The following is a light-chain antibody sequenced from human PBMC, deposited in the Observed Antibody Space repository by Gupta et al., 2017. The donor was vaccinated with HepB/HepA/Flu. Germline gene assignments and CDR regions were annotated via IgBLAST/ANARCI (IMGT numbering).Light chain of an antibody. CDR2: EVS. Sequence: QPALTQPPSASGSAGQSVTLSCTGTSSGVGAYNYVSWYQQHPGKAPKLMIYEVSKRPSGVPDRFSGSKSGNTASLTGSGLQAEDEADYYCSSYAGSNNWVFGGGTKLTVL. CDR1: SSGVGAYNY. CDR3: SSYAGSNNWV. J-gene: IGLJ3*02. V-gene: IGLV2-8*01.